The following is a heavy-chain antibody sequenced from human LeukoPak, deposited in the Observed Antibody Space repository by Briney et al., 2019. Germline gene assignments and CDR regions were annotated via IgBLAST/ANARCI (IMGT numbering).Heavy chain of an antibody. CDR1: GFSLSSYW. V-gene: IGHV3-7*05. Sequence: GGSLRLSCAAPGFSLSSYWMSWVRQAPGKGLEWVANIKQDGSEKYYVDSVKGRFTISRDSAKNSVYLQMNSLRAEDTAVYYCASIRRTEEAFEYWGQGTLVTVSS. J-gene: IGHJ4*02. CDR2: IKQDGSEK. CDR3: ASIRRTEEAFEY.